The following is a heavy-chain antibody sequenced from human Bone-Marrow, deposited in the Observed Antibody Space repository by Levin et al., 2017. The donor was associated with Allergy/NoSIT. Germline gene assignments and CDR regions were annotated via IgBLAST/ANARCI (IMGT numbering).Heavy chain of an antibody. CDR3: AGHIGSRPLYCSSTSCSHNWFDP. CDR2: ISSSSSYI. Sequence: GESLKISCAASGFTFSSYSMNWVRQAPGKGLEWVSSISSSSSYIYYADSVKGRFTISRDNAKNSLYLQMNSLRAEDTAVYYCAGHIGSRPLYCSSTSCSHNWFDPWGQGTLVTVSS. V-gene: IGHV3-21*01. D-gene: IGHD2-2*01. J-gene: IGHJ5*02. CDR1: GFTFSSYS.